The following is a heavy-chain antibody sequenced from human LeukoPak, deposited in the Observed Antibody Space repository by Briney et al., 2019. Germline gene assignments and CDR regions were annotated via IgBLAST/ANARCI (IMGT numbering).Heavy chain of an antibody. Sequence: ASVKVSCKASGYTFTRYYMHWVRHAPGQGPEWMGIINLSGGSTSYAQKFQGRVTMTRDTSTSTVYMEVSSLRSEDTAVYYCARQGYSSSWYATAGAFDVWGQGTVVTVSS. CDR3: ARQGYSSSWYATAGAFDV. J-gene: IGHJ3*01. D-gene: IGHD6-13*01. V-gene: IGHV1-46*01. CDR2: INLSGGST. CDR1: GYTFTRYY.